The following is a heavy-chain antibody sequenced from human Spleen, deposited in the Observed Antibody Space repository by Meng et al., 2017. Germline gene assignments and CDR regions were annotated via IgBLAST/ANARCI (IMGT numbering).Heavy chain of an antibody. Sequence: QPQLHVPGPGPVKPADTVSLPCTVSGGSISSSSYYWGWIRQPPGKGLEWIGSIYYSGSTYYNPSLKSRVTISVDKSKNQFSLDLRSVIAADTAVYYCASQSLQPFTIFWGQGTLVTVSS. D-gene: IGHD3-3*01. V-gene: IGHV4-39*07. CDR3: ASQSLQPFTIF. J-gene: IGHJ4*02. CDR1: GGSISSSSYY. CDR2: IYYSGST.